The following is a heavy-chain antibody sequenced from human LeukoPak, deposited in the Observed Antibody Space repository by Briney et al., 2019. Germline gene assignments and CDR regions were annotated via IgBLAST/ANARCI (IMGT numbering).Heavy chain of an antibody. CDR3: ARRYYGNNVYDRHFDH. D-gene: IGHD3-10*01. Sequence: PGGSLRLSCAASGFTFSRDWMHWVRQAPGKGPVWVSRISDDGSITTYADSVKGRFTISRDNAKSTMFLQMNSLRAEDTAVYFCARRYYGNNVYDRHFDHWGQGILVTVSS. CDR2: ISDDGSIT. CDR1: GFTFSRDW. V-gene: IGHV3-74*03. J-gene: IGHJ4*02.